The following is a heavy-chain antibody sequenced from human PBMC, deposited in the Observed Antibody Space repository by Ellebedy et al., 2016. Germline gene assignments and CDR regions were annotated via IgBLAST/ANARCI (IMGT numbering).Heavy chain of an antibody. Sequence: SETLSLTCTVPGGSISSYYWSWIRQPPGKGLEWIGYIYYSGSTNYNPSLKSRVTISVDTSKNQFSLKLSSVTAADTAVYYCARVDYGDYTGTVFDYWGQGTLVTVSS. CDR2: IYYSGST. J-gene: IGHJ4*02. D-gene: IGHD4-17*01. V-gene: IGHV4-59*12. CDR1: GGSISSYY. CDR3: ARVDYGDYTGTVFDY.